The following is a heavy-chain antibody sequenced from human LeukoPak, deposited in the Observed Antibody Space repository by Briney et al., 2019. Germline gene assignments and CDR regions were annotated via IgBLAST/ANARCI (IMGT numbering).Heavy chain of an antibody. D-gene: IGHD3-16*01. Sequence: GRSLRLSCAASGFTFSSYGMHWVRQAPGKGLEWVAVISYDGSNKYYADSVKGRFTISRDNSKNTLYLQMNSLRAEDTAVYYCASGGKIYGDMDGWGKGTTVTVSS. V-gene: IGHV3-30*03. CDR1: GFTFSSYG. J-gene: IGHJ6*03. CDR2: ISYDGSNK. CDR3: ASGGKIYGDMDG.